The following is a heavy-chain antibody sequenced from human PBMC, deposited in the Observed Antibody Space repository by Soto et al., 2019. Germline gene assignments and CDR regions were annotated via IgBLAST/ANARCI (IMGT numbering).Heavy chain of an antibody. V-gene: IGHV3-74*01. Sequence: EVQLVESGGGLVQPGGSLRLSCAASGFTFSSYWMHWVRQAPGKGLVWVSRMNSDGRTTNYADSVKGRFTISRDNAKNSLYLQMNSLRGEDTAVYYCAGGGYWGQGTLVTVSS. CDR3: AGGGY. CDR1: GFTFSSYW. CDR2: MNSDGRTT. J-gene: IGHJ4*02.